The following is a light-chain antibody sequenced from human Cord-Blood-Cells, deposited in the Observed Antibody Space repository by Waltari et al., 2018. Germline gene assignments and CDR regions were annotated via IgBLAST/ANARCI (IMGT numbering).Light chain of an antibody. CDR2: DVS. CDR3: CSYAGSYTSYV. V-gene: IGLV2-11*01. J-gene: IGLJ1*01. Sequence: QSALTQPRSVSGSPGQSVTISCTGTSSDVGGYNYFPWYQQHPGKAPKLMIYDVSKRPSGVPDRFSGSKSGNTASLTISGLQAEDEADYYCCSYAGSYTSYVFGTGTKVTVL. CDR1: SSDVGGYNY.